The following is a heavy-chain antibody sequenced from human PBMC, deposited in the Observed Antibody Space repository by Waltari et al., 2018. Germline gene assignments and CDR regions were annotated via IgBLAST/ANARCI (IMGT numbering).Heavy chain of an antibody. CDR2: ISWNSYTR. D-gene: IGHD2-21*01. J-gene: IGHJ4*02. CDR1: GFPFDDYA. V-gene: IGHV3-9*01. Sequence: EVQLVASGGGLGQPGRSLRLSCAASGFPFDDYAMHWVRQVPGKGLEWVSSISWNSYTRDYADSVKGRFTVSRDNAKNSLYLQMNSLRAEDTALYYCVKDSRGGIVVEYFDFWGQGTLVSVSS. CDR3: VKDSRGGIVVEYFDF.